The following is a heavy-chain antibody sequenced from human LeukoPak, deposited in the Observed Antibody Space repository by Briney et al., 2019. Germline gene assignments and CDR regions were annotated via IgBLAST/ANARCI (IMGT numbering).Heavy chain of an antibody. D-gene: IGHD1-1*01. CDR3: ARIETVADAFDI. V-gene: IGHV3-23*05. CDR1: GFTFSAYA. Sequence: PGGSLRLSCEASGFTFSAYAMTWVRQAPGQGLEWVSSIGSDNKPHYSESVKGRFAISRDNSKNTLYLQMNSLRAEDTAVYYCARIETVADAFDIWGQGTLVTVSS. J-gene: IGHJ3*02. CDR2: IGSDNKP.